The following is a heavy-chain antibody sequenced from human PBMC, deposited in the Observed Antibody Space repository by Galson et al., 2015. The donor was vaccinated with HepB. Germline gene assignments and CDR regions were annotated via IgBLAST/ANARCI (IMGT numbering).Heavy chain of an antibody. Sequence: SLRLSCAASGFTFSSSWMHWVRQAPGKGLMWVSRITSDGRSTAYADSVKGRFTISRDNAKNTLYLQMISLGAEDTAVYYCARNSRTDLDYWGQGTLVTVSS. D-gene: IGHD3-3*01. CDR1: GFTFSSSW. CDR2: ITSDGRST. V-gene: IGHV3-74*01. CDR3: ARNSRTDLDY. J-gene: IGHJ4*02.